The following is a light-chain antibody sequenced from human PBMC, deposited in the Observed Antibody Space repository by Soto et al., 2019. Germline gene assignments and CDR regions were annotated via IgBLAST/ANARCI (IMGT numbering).Light chain of an antibody. J-gene: IGKJ1*01. CDR3: LQHYAYLWT. CDR1: QDISNY. V-gene: IGKV1-17*03. Sequence: DIQMTQKKTSLSASVGDRVTITFRASQDISNYLAWFQQKPGKVPKRLIYAASNLQHGVPSRFSGSGSGTEFTLTVSSLQPDDFATYYCLQHYAYLWTFCHVTKVDIK. CDR2: AAS.